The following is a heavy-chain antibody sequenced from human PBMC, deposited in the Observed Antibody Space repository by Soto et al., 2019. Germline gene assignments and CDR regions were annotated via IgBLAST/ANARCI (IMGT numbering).Heavy chain of an antibody. CDR3: ARRGSGSYYDY. CDR2: ISGSGDST. D-gene: IGHD1-26*01. CDR1: GFTFSSYA. Sequence: EVQLLESGGGLVQPGGSLRLSCAASGFTFSSYAMRWVRQAPGKGLEWVAAISGSGDSTYDADSVKGRFTTSRDNSKNTLYLQMTSLRAEDTAVYYCARRGSGSYYDYWGQGTLVTVSS. J-gene: IGHJ4*02. V-gene: IGHV3-23*01.